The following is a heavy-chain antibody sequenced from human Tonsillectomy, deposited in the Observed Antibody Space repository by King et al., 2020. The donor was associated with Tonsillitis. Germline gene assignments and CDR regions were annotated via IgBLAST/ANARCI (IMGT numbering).Heavy chain of an antibody. V-gene: IGHV3-53*04. J-gene: IGHJ2*01. CDR1: GFTVSSNY. D-gene: IGHD3-3*01. CDR2: IYSGGST. CDR3: ARSAPNYDFLGPEEWYFDL. Sequence: VQLVESGGGLVQPGGSLRLSCAASGFTVSSNYMNWVRQAPGKGLEWVSVIYSGGSTNYADSVKGRFTISRHNSKNTLYLQMNSLRAEDTAVYYCARSAPNYDFLGPEEWYFDLWGRGTLVTVSS.